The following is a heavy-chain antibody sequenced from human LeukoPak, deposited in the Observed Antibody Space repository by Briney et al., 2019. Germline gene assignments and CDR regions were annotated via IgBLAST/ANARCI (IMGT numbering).Heavy chain of an antibody. CDR2: IYYSGST. V-gene: IGHV4-59*08. CDR1: VDSISSYY. CDR3: ASLVYYDSSGYATFDY. J-gene: IGHJ4*02. Sequence: SETLSLTCTVTVDSISSYYWSWIRQPPGKGLEWIGYIYYSGSTNYNPSLKSRVTISVDTSKNQFSLKLSSETAAGTDEYYCASLVYYDSSGYATFDYWGQGTLVTVSS. D-gene: IGHD3-22*01.